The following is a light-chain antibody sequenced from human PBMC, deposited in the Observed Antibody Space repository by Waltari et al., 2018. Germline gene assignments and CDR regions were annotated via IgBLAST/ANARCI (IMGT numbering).Light chain of an antibody. CDR2: DVT. CDR1: SSYVGGYNY. Sequence: QSALTQPASVSGSPGQSITISCTGTSSYVGGYNYVSWYPQHSGQAPKLMIYDVTKRPSGVSNRFSGAKSGNTASLTISGLQAEDEADDYCSSYTSSSTLVFGGGTKLTVL. J-gene: IGLJ2*01. V-gene: IGLV2-14*01. CDR3: SSYTSSSTLV.